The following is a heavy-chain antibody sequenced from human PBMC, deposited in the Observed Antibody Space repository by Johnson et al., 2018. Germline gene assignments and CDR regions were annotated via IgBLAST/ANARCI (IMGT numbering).Heavy chain of an antibody. V-gene: IGHV3-30-3*01. CDR1: GFTFSSYA. D-gene: IGHD4-17*01. CDR2: ISDDGSNK. CDR3: ARAQGGDYLAEYFQH. J-gene: IGHJ1*01. Sequence: QVQLVQSGGRVVQPGRSLRLSCSASGFTFSSYAMHWVRQAPGKGLEWVAVISDDGSNKFYAESVKRRFTIPRDNSKYTVYLQMHTPKAEDPAVFYCARAQGGDYLAEYFQHWGQGTLVTVSS.